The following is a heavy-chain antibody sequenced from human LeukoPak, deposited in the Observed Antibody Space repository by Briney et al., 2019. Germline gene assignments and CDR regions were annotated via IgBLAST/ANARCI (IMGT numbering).Heavy chain of an antibody. Sequence: GESLNTSCKASGCSFTSYWSGGLRQLHGKGLGWLEIIYPGDSITSYNPSFQGQVTISADKAISTAYLQWSSLKASDTAMYYCARLRGGDYEYWFDYWGQGTLVTVSS. V-gene: IGHV5-51*01. CDR3: ARLRGGDYEYWFDY. D-gene: IGHD4-17*01. J-gene: IGHJ4*02. CDR2: IYPGDSIT. CDR1: GCSFTSYW.